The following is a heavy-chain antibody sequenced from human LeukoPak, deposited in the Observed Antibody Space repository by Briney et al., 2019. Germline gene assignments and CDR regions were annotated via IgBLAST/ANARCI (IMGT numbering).Heavy chain of an antibody. D-gene: IGHD6-6*01. J-gene: IGHJ5*02. CDR2: IIPIFGTA. V-gene: IGHV1-69*13. CDR3: AGVFQASSSGWFDP. Sequence: GASVKVSCKASGYTFTGYYMHWVRQAPGQGLEWMGGIIPIFGTANYAQKFQGRVTITADESTSTAYMELSSLRSEDTAVYYCAGVFQASSSGWFDPWGQGTLVTVSS. CDR1: GYTFTGYY.